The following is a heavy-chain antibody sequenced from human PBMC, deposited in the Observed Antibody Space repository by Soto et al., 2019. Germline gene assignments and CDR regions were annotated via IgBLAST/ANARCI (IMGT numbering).Heavy chain of an antibody. Sequence: CASVKVSCKASGYTFTIYYMHCVLQAPLQWLEWMGIINPSGGSTSYAQKFQGRVTMTRDTSTSTVYMELSSLRSEDTAVYYCARGQNSSFNHYYYYGMDVWGQGTTVTVSS. J-gene: IGHJ6*02. CDR3: ARGQNSSFNHYYYYGMDV. V-gene: IGHV1-46*01. CDR2: INPSGGST. D-gene: IGHD6-13*01. CDR1: GYTFTIYY.